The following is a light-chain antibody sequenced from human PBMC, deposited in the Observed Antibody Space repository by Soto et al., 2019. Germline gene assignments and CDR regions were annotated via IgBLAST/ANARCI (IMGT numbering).Light chain of an antibody. CDR2: GAS. V-gene: IGKV3-20*01. CDR3: QHYGSSWT. Sequence: VMTQSPGTLSLSPGERATLSCRASQTVSSNYLAWFQQKGGQAPRLLIFGASSRAAGIPDRFSGSVSGTDFILTISRLEREDFAVYYCQHYGSSWTFGQGTKVDIK. J-gene: IGKJ1*01. CDR1: QTVSSNY.